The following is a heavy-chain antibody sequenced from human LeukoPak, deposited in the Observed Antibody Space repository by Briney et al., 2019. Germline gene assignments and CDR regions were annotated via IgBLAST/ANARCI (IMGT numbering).Heavy chain of an antibody. D-gene: IGHD6-13*01. V-gene: IGHV3-9*01. CDR3: AKGGAAVDNYWYFDL. Sequence: GRSLRLSCAASGLTFDDYAMHWVRQAPGKGLEWVSGISWTTGNIAYADSVKGRFTISRDNAKNSLHLQMNTLRAEDTAFYCAKGGAAVDNYWYFDLWGRGTLVTVTS. CDR1: GLTFDDYA. J-gene: IGHJ2*01. CDR2: ISWTTGNI.